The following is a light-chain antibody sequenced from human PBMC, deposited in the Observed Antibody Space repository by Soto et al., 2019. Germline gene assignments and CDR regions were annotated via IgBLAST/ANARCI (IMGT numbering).Light chain of an antibody. Sequence: QSALTQPASVSGSPGQSITISCTGTSRDVCGYNYVSWYQQHPGKAPKLMIYEVSNRPSGVSNRFSGAKSGNTASLTSSGLQAEDEADYYCRSYTSSSTPYVFGTGTKVTVL. CDR2: EVS. CDR1: SRDVCGYNY. CDR3: RSYTSSSTPYV. V-gene: IGLV2-14*01. J-gene: IGLJ1*01.